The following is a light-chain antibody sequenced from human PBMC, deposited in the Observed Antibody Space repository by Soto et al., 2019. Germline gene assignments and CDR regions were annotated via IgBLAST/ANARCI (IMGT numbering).Light chain of an antibody. J-gene: IGKJ1*01. CDR1: QSVSSSY. Sequence: EIVLTQSPGTLSVSPGERATLSCRASQSVSSSYLAWYQQKPGQAPRLLIYGASSRATGIPDRFSGSGSGPDFTLTISRLEPEDFAVYFCQHYGSSRTFGQGTKVDIK. CDR3: QHYGSSRT. CDR2: GAS. V-gene: IGKV3-20*01.